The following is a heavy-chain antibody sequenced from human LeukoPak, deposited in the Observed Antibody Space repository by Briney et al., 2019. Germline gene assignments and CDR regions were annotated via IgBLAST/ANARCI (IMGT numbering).Heavy chain of an antibody. CDR1: GFTFSSYE. V-gene: IGHV3-48*03. Sequence: GGSLRLSCAASGFTFSSYEMNWVRQAPGKGLEWVSYISSSGSTIYYADSVKGRFTISRDNAKNSLYLQINSLRAEDTAVYCWARGGGGQWLVYFDYWGQGTLVTVSS. J-gene: IGHJ4*02. D-gene: IGHD6-19*01. CDR3: ARGGGGQWLVYFDY. CDR2: ISSSGSTI.